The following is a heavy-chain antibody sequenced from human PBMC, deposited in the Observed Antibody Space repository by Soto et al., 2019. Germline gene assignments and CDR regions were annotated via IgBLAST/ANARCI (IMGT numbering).Heavy chain of an antibody. CDR2: IYYSGST. J-gene: IGHJ3*02. Sequence: SETLSLTCTVSGGSISSGGYYWSWLRQHPGKGLEWIGYIYYSGSTYYNPSLKSRVTISVDTSKNQFSLKLSSVTAADTAVYYCARDDGMDAFDIWGQGTMVTVSS. CDR3: ARDDGMDAFDI. CDR1: GGSISSGGYY. V-gene: IGHV4-31*03.